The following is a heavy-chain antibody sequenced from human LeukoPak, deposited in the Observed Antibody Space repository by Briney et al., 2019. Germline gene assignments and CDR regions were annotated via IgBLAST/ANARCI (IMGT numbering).Heavy chain of an antibody. CDR1: GGSISSSNW. D-gene: IGHD6-13*01. J-gene: IGHJ4*02. CDR2: IYHSGST. CDR3: ARDPLEIAAAGTSDY. V-gene: IGHV4-4*02. Sequence: PSGTLSLTCAVSGGSISSSNWWSWVRQPPRKGLEWIGEIYHSGSTNYNPSLKSRVTMSVDKSKNQFSLKLSSVTAADTAVYYCARDPLEIAAAGTSDYWGQGTLVTVSS.